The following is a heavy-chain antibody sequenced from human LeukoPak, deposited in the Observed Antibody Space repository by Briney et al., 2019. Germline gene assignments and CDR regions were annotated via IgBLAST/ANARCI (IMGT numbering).Heavy chain of an antibody. J-gene: IGHJ4*02. Sequence: GGSLRLSCATSGFNFDRYTIHWVRQAPGKGLEWVSLAGWAGGTTFYSDSVRGRFTISRDSGRKFVYLQMNSLTTDDTAFYFCAKELDTMFFDYWGQGALVTVSS. CDR2: AGWAGGTT. CDR3: AKELDTMFFDY. V-gene: IGHV3-43*01. CDR1: GFNFDRYT. D-gene: IGHD3-10*02.